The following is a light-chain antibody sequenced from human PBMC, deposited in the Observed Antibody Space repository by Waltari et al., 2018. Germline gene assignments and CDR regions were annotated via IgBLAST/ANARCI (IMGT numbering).Light chain of an antibody. V-gene: IGKV4-1*01. J-gene: IGKJ4*01. Sequence: DIVMTQSPDSLAVSLGERATINCKSSQSVLCSSNNENYLAWYQQKPGQPPKLLIIWASTRESGVPDRFSGSGSGTDFTLTISSLQAEDVAVYYCQQYYTIPLTFGGGTKVEIK. CDR2: WAS. CDR1: QSVLCSSNNENY. CDR3: QQYYTIPLT.